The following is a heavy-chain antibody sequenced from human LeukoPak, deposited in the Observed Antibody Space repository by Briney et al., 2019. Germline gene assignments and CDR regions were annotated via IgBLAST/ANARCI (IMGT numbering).Heavy chain of an antibody. Sequence: SETLSLTCTVSGGSISSYYWSWIRQPAGKGLEWIGRVYSTGTTTYNPSLESRVTMSIDTSKNQFSLKLTSVTAADTAVYYCARDFLGRGVLFDYWGQGILVTVSS. D-gene: IGHD3-10*01. V-gene: IGHV4-4*07. CDR1: GGSISSYY. CDR2: VYSTGTT. CDR3: ARDFLGRGVLFDY. J-gene: IGHJ4*02.